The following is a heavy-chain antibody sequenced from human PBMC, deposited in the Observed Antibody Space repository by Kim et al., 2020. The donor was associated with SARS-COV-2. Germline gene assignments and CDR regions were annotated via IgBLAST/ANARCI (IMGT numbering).Heavy chain of an antibody. CDR2: ISSSSSYI. Sequence: GGSLRLSCAASGFTFSSYSMNWVRQAPGKGLEWVSSISSSSSYIYYADSVKGRFTISRDNAKNSLYLQMNNLRAEDTAVYYCARDSRYYYDSSGYYYAEYFQHWGQGTRVTVSS. D-gene: IGHD3-22*01. CDR3: ARDSRYYYDSSGYYYAEYFQH. J-gene: IGHJ1*01. V-gene: IGHV3-21*01. CDR1: GFTFSSYS.